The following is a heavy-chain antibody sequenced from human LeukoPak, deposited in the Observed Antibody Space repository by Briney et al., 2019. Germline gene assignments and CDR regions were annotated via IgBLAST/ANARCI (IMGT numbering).Heavy chain of an antibody. V-gene: IGHV3-66*01. CDR1: GFTVSSNY. Sequence: PGGSLRLSCAASGFTVSSNYMSWVRQAPGKGLEWVSVIYSGGSTYYADSVQGRFAISRDNAKNTLYLQMNSLRAEDTAVYYCARDLVQLWSKDYWGQGTLVTVSS. J-gene: IGHJ4*02. CDR2: IYSGGST. CDR3: ARDLVQLWSKDY. D-gene: IGHD5-18*01.